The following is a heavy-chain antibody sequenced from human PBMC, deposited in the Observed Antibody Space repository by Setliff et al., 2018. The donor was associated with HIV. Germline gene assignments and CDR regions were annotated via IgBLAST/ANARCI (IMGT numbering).Heavy chain of an antibody. CDR2: AYYSGST. J-gene: IGHJ6*03. Sequence: SETLSLTCTVSGGSISSSHYYWGWIRQPPGQGLEWIGTAYYSGSTYYNPSLKSRVTISVDTATKQFSLRLRSVTATDTAVYYCARHFPGSPHPAGYYMDVWGKGTMVTVSS. CDR3: ARHFPGSPHPAGYYMDV. V-gene: IGHV4-39*01. CDR1: GGSISSSHYY. D-gene: IGHD6-13*01.